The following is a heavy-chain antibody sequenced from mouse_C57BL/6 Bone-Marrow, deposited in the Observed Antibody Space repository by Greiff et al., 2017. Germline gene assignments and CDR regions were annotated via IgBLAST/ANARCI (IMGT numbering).Heavy chain of an antibody. D-gene: IGHD2-1*01. CDR3: ARWDGNGY. CDR1: GYTFTSYW. Sequence: QVQLQQPGAELVKPGASVKLSCKASGYTFTSYWMQWVKQRPGQGLEWIGEIDPSDSYTTYNQQFKGKATLTVDTSSSTAYMQLSSLASDDSAVYYCARWDGNGYWGQGTTLTVSS. J-gene: IGHJ2*01. V-gene: IGHV1-50*01. CDR2: IDPSDSYT.